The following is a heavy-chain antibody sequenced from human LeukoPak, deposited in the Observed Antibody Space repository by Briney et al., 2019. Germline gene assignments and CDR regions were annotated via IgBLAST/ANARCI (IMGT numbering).Heavy chain of an antibody. CDR1: GFTFSNYN. D-gene: IGHD3-3*01. V-gene: IGHV3-21*01. CDR3: ARDPYYDFWSDYGTEAFDI. CDR2: SSGSGTSI. J-gene: IGHJ3*02. Sequence: GGSLRLSCVASGFTFSNYNMNWVRQAPGKGLEWVSSSSGSGTSIYYADSLKSRCTISRDNAKNSLYLQMNSLRAEDTAVYYCARDPYYDFWSDYGTEAFDIWGQGTMVTVSS.